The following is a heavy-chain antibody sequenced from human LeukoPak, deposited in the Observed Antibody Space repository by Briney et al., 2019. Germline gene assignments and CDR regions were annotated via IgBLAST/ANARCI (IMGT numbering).Heavy chain of an antibody. V-gene: IGHV3-30*02. D-gene: IGHD3-9*01. CDR1: GFTFSTYS. Sequence: PGGSLRLSCAASGFTFSTYSMHWVRQAPGKGLEWVAFIRYDGSLKHYADSVKGRFTISRDNSKNTLYLQMDSLRADDTAVFYCAKVRTEIDDNAFEIWGHGSMVTVSS. CDR2: IRYDGSLK. CDR3: AKVRTEIDDNAFEI. J-gene: IGHJ3*02.